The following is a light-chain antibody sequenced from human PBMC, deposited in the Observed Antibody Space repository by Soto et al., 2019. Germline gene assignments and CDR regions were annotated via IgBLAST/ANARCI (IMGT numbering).Light chain of an antibody. Sequence: DIQMTQSPSTLSASVGDRVIITCRASQTVERWMAWYQQKPGKAPKLLISDVSTLERGVPSRFSGSGSATEFTLTISGLQPDGFATYYCQQYKDYVYTFGQGTKVDIK. V-gene: IGKV1-5*01. CDR2: DVS. J-gene: IGKJ1*01. CDR1: QTVERW. CDR3: QQYKDYVYT.